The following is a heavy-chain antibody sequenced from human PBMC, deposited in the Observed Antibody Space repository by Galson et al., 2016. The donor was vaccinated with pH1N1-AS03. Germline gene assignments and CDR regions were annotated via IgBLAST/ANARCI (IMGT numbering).Heavy chain of an antibody. Sequence: SLRLSCAVSGITFSSSSMNWVRQAPGKGLEWVASISSGGNAIYYADKLKGRFAISRDSAKNSLYLQMNSLRAEDTAVDYCATASTDLGYTSGWPGVFDHWGQGTLVTVSS. V-gene: IGHV3-21*04. J-gene: IGHJ4*02. D-gene: IGHD6-19*01. CDR2: ISSGGNAI. CDR1: GITFSSSS. CDR3: ATASTDLGYTSGWPGVFDH.